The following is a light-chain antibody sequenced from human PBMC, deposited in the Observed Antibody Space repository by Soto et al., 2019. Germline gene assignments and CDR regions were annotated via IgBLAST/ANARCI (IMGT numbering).Light chain of an antibody. Sequence: SYELTHPPSVSLAPVHTTRIPFGGNNIESKIVHWYKQKPGQPPVLVVYYYGDRPSGIPERFSVSNSGNKDTLTISRVEAGDEADYYCHVWDSSSDQYVFGTGTKSPS. CDR1: NIESKI. CDR2: YYG. J-gene: IGLJ1*01. V-gene: IGLV3-21*02. CDR3: HVWDSSSDQYV.